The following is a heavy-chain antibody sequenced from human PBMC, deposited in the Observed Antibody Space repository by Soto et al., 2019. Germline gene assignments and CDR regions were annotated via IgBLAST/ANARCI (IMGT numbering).Heavy chain of an antibody. CDR3: ARNLAAGDY. CDR2: INPSGGST. Sequence: ASVKVSCKASGYTFTSFYIHWVRQAPGRGLEWMGIINPSGGSTNYAQKFQGRVIVTRDTSTSTVYMELSSLKSEDTAVYYCARNLAAGDYWGQGTLVTVSS. J-gene: IGHJ4*02. V-gene: IGHV1-46*01. D-gene: IGHD6-13*01. CDR1: GYTFTSFY.